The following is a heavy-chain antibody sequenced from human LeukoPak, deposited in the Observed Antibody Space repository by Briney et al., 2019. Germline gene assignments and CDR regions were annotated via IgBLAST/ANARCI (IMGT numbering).Heavy chain of an antibody. D-gene: IGHD6-25*01. CDR2: IYYTGDT. V-gene: IGHV4-59*08. CDR3: ARHRGAAGRDDFDL. Sequence: SGTLSLTCTVSGGSITSYYWSWIRQPPGKGLEWIGYIYYTGDTNCIPSLKSRVTISTDTSKNQFSLKLTSVTAADTARYYCARHRGAAGRDDFDLWGQGTLVTVSS. J-gene: IGHJ4*02. CDR1: GGSITSYY.